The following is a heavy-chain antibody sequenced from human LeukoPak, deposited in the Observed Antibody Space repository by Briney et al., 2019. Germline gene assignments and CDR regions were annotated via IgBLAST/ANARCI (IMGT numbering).Heavy chain of an antibody. CDR3: ARGSTRGASSDI. D-gene: IGHD5/OR15-5a*01. CDR1: GYSFTGYY. Sequence: ASEKVSCKASGYSFTGYYMYWVRRAPGQGLEWMGWINPNSGGTNYAQKFQGRVTMTRDTSISTAYMELSSLRSDDTAVFYCARGSTRGASSDIWGQGTMVTVSS. V-gene: IGHV1-2*02. CDR2: INPNSGGT. J-gene: IGHJ3*02.